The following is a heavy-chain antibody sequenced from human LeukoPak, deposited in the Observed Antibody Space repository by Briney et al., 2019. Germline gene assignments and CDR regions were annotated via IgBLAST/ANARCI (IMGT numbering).Heavy chain of an antibody. Sequence: GGSLRLSCSASGFTFSSYAEHWLRQAPGKGLEYFSAISSNGGSTYYANSVKGRFTISRDNSKNTLYLQMGSLRAEDMAVYYCARDSVSGGAFDIWGQGTMVTVSS. CDR3: ARDSVSGGAFDI. CDR2: ISSNGGST. V-gene: IGHV3-64*01. D-gene: IGHD3-10*01. CDR1: GFTFSSYA. J-gene: IGHJ3*02.